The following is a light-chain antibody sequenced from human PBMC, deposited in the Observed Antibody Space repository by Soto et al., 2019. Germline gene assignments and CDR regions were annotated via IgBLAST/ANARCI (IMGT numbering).Light chain of an antibody. CDR2: DTS. CDR3: LRPYIDALV. J-gene: IGLJ3*02. CDR1: TCAVTIGHY. Sequence: QTVVQQENSMSVSPGGTVTLTCCSSTCAVTIGHYPYWFQQKPGQAPRTLIYDTSNKQSCTPARFAGSLLGGKAALTLSGAQAVEEADYSSLRPYIDALVFGGGTKRTVL. V-gene: IGLV7-46*01.